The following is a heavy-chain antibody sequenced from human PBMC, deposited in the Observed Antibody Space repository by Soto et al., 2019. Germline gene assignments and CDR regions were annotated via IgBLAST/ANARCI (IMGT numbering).Heavy chain of an antibody. V-gene: IGHV4-34*01. CDR3: ARGPRSSWTRFDP. CDR1: GGSFSGYY. D-gene: IGHD6-13*01. CDR2: INHSGST. J-gene: IGHJ5*02. Sequence: SETLSLTCAVYGGSFSGYYWSWIRQPPGKGLEWIGEINHSGSTNYNPSLKSRVTISVDTSKNQFSLKLSSVTAADTAVYYCARGPRSSWTRFDPWGQGTLVTVSS.